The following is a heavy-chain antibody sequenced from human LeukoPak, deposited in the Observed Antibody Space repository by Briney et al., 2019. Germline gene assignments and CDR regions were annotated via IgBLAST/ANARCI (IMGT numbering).Heavy chain of an antibody. CDR3: ARGVESIFPSG. D-gene: IGHD3-3*02. CDR2: IYFSGTT. V-gene: IGHV4-39*07. Sequence: SETLSLTCTVSGGSISDSSYYWGWIRQPPGKGLEWIGTIYFSGTTYYTPSLRSRVTISVDTSKNQFSLKLSSVTAADTAVYYCARGVESIFPSGWGQGTLVTVSS. CDR1: GGSISDSSYY. J-gene: IGHJ4*02.